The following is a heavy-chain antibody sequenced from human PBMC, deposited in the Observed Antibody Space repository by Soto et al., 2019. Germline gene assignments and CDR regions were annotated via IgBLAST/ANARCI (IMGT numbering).Heavy chain of an antibody. J-gene: IGHJ5*02. V-gene: IGHV1-69*06. CDR3: AVTVTGSRSPLDH. D-gene: IGHD3-9*01. CDR2: IIPIYASP. Sequence: QVQLVQSGAEVKKPGSPVKVSCKASGGTFSSNAISWVRQAPGQGLEWMGGIIPIYASPNYAQNFQGRVTVTADKATSTAYLELSRLKFADSAIYYCAVTVTGSRSPLDHWGRGTLVIVSS. CDR1: GGTFSSNA.